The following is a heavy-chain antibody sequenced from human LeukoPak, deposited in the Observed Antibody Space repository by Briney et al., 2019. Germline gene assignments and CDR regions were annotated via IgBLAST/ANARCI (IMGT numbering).Heavy chain of an antibody. Sequence: SETLSLTCTVSGGSISNSDYYWGWIRQPPGKGLEWIGTIYYSGSTYYNPSLKSRVTISVDTSKNEFSLKLSSVTAADTAVYYCAREIRYCSSTSCQYYYYYYMDVWGKGTTVTVSS. CDR3: AREIRYCSSTSCQYYYYYYMDV. CDR1: GGSISNSDYY. D-gene: IGHD2-2*01. CDR2: IYYSGST. V-gene: IGHV4-39*07. J-gene: IGHJ6*03.